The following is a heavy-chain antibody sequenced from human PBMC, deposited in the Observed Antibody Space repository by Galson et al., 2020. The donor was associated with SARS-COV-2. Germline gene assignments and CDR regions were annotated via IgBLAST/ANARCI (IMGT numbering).Heavy chain of an antibody. V-gene: IGHV3-30-3*01. Sequence: GGSLRLSCAASGFIFSSYTLHWARQAQGKGLEWVAIISYDGSNKYYADSVTGRFTISRDNSKNTLNLQMNSLRTEDTAVYYCAREDYYDSSGYSGWFGYWGQGTLVTVAS. D-gene: IGHD3-22*01. CDR1: GFIFSSYT. CDR2: ISYDGSNK. J-gene: IGHJ4*02. CDR3: AREDYYDSSGYSGWFGY.